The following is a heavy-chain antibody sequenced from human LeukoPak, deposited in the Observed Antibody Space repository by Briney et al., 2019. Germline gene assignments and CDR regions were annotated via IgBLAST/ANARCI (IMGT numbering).Heavy chain of an antibody. V-gene: IGHV3-74*01. CDR2: IKSDGST. CDR3: ARAPSEIGGYYPEYFRH. D-gene: IGHD3-22*01. Sequence: GGSLRLSCPASGFTFSTYWMHWVRQAPGKGLVWVSRIKSDGSTNYADSVKGRFTISRDNAKNTVSLQMNSLRPEDTGAYYCARAPSEIGGYYPEYFRHWGQGTLVTVSS. CDR1: GFTFSTYW. J-gene: IGHJ1*01.